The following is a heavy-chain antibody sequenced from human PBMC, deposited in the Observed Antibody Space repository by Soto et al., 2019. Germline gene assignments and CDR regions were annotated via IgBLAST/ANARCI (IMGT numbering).Heavy chain of an antibody. J-gene: IGHJ4*02. Sequence: PSETLSLTCTVSGGSISSYYWSWIRQPAGKGLEWIGRIYTSGSTNYNPSLKSRVTMSVDTTKNQFSLKLSSATAADTAVYYCAREGYEYQWEPGAFDYWGQGTLVTVSS. CDR2: IYTSGST. CDR3: AREGYEYQWEPGAFDY. V-gene: IGHV4-4*07. D-gene: IGHD1-26*01. CDR1: GGSISSYY.